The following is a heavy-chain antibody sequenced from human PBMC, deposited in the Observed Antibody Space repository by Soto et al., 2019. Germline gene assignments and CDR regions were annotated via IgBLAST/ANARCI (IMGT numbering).Heavy chain of an antibody. D-gene: IGHD2-2*01. V-gene: IGHV3-23*01. Sequence: PGGSLRLSCAASGFTFSSYAMSWVRQAPGKGLEWVSAISGSGGSTYYADSVKGRFTISRDNSKNTLYLQMNSLRAEDTAVYYCATDLVVVPAAMLEDGMDVWGQGTTVTVSS. CDR3: ATDLVVVPAAMLEDGMDV. J-gene: IGHJ6*02. CDR2: ISGSGGST. CDR1: GFTFSSYA.